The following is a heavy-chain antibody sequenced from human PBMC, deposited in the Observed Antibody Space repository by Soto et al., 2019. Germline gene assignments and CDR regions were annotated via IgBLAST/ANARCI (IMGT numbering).Heavy chain of an antibody. CDR2: ISGSGGST. CDR3: ASVRVPASYGMDV. CDR1: GFTFSSYA. Sequence: EVQLLESGGGLVQPGGSLRLSCAASGFTFSSYAMSWVRQAPGKGLEWVSAISGSGGSTYYADSGKGRFTISRDNSKNPLYLQMNSLRAEDTAVYYCASVRVPASYGMDVWGQGTTITVSS. D-gene: IGHD2-2*01. V-gene: IGHV3-23*01. J-gene: IGHJ6*02.